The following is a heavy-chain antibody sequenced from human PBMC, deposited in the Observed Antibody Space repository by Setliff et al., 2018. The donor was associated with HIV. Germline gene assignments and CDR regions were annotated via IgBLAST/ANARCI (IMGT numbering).Heavy chain of an antibody. CDR1: GYTLTELS. J-gene: IGHJ4*02. CDR2: FDPEDGET. V-gene: IGHV1-24*01. D-gene: IGHD6-19*01. CDR3: ARVIQDTSGWYGRLDY. Sequence: ASVKVSCKVSGYTLTELSMHWVRQAPGKGLEWMGGFDPEDGETIYAQKFQGRVTMTTDTSTNTAYLDLGSLRSDDTAIYYCARVIQDTSGWYGRLDYWGQGTLVTVSS.